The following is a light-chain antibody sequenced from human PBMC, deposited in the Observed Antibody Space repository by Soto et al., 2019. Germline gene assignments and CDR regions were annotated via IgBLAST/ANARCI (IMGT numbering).Light chain of an antibody. CDR3: SSYTSTSTYV. CDR1: SSDVGGYNY. V-gene: IGLV2-14*01. Sequence: QSALTPPASVSGSPGQSITISCTGTSSDVGGYNYVSWYQQHPGKAPKLMIYEVSNRPSGVSNRFSGSKSGTTASLTISGLQAEDEADYYCSSYTSTSTYVFGTGTKLTVL. CDR2: EVS. J-gene: IGLJ1*01.